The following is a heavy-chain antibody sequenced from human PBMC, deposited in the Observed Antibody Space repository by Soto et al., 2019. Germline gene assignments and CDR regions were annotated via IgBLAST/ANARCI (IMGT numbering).Heavy chain of an antibody. Sequence: GALRLSCAASGFSFSGYNMNWVRQAPGKGLEWVSSISGDSNYIYYADSVQGRFTISRDNAKNSVYLQMNSLRAEDTAVYYCARVVYFDRSAYGLWGQGTMVTV. CDR1: GFSFSGYN. V-gene: IGHV3-21*01. CDR2: ISGDSNYI. J-gene: IGHJ3*01. D-gene: IGHD3-22*01. CDR3: ARVVYFDRSAYGL.